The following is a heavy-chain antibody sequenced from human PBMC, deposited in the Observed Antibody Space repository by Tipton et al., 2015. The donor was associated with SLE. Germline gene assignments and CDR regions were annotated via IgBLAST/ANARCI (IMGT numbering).Heavy chain of an antibody. Sequence: LRLSCDVSAYSFSSGFYWGWIRQPPGKGLEWIGTIYNSGSTYYSPSLKSRVTISIDRSKNQFSLKLSSVTAADTAFYYCARGPADAEYFQHWGQGTLVIVSS. J-gene: IGHJ1*01. V-gene: IGHV4-38-2*01. CDR1: AYSFSSGFY. CDR3: ARGPADAEYFQH. D-gene: IGHD2-2*01. CDR2: IYNSGST.